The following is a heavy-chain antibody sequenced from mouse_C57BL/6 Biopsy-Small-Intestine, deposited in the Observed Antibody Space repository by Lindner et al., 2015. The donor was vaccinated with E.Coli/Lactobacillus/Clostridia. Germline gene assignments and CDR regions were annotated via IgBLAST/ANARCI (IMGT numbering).Heavy chain of an antibody. CDR2: ISSGSSTI. CDR1: GFTFSDFG. CDR3: ARPHYYAMDY. J-gene: IGHJ4*01. Sequence: VQLQESGGGLVKPGGSLKLSCAASGFTFSDFGLHWVRLAPEKGLEWIAYISSGSSTIYYADTVKGRFTISRDNAKNTLFLQMTSLRSEDTAMYYCARPHYYAMDYWGQGTSVTVSS. V-gene: IGHV5-17*01.